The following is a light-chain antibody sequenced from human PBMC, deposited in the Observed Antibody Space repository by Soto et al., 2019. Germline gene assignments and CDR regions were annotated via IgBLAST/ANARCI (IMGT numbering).Light chain of an antibody. Sequence: DIVLTQSPATLSLSPGERATLSCRASQSVSNVLAWYQQKPNQAPRLLIYDTFNRATGIPARFSGSGFGTDFTLTISSLEPEDFAVYYCQQRSIWPNTFGQGTRLEI. CDR2: DTF. CDR1: QSVSNV. J-gene: IGKJ2*01. CDR3: QQRSIWPNT. V-gene: IGKV3-11*01.